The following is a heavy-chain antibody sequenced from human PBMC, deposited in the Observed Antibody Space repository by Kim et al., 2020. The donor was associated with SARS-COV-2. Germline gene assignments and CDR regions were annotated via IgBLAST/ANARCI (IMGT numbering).Heavy chain of an antibody. V-gene: IGHV1-46*01. Sequence: KFQGRVTMTRDTSTSTVYMELSSLRSEDTAVYYCARGDIVVVVAATEIDYWGQGTLVTVSS. CDR3: ARGDIVVVVAATEIDY. D-gene: IGHD2-15*01. J-gene: IGHJ4*02.